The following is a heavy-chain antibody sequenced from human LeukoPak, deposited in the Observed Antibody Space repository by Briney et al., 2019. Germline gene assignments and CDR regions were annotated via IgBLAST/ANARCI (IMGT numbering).Heavy chain of an antibody. D-gene: IGHD6-13*01. CDR1: GGSISSYY. J-gene: IGHJ4*02. V-gene: IGHV4-59*08. CDR2: IYYSGST. CDR3: AGSVAAAGTKRVGDY. Sequence: SETLSLTCTVSGGSISSYYWSWIRQPPGKGLEWIGYIYYSGSTNYNPSLKSRVTISVDTSKNQFSLKLSSVTAADTAVYYCAGSVAAAGTKRVGDYWGLGTLV.